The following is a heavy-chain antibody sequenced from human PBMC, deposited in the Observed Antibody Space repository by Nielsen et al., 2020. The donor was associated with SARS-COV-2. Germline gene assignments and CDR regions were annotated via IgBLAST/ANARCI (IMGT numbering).Heavy chain of an antibody. CDR3: AKLPTGSPYQEHDAFDI. CDR1: GFTFDDYA. V-gene: IGHV3-9*01. CDR2: ISWNSGSI. D-gene: IGHD1-26*01. J-gene: IGHJ3*02. Sequence: SLKISCAASGFTFDDYAMHWVRQAPGKGLEWVSGISWNSGSIGYADSVKGRFTISRDNAKNSLYLQMNSLRTEDTALYYCAKLPTGSPYQEHDAFDIWGQGTMVTVSS.